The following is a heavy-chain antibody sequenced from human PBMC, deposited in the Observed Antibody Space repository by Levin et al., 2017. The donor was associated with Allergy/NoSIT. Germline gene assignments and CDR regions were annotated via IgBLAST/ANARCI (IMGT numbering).Heavy chain of an antibody. Sequence: SQTLSLTCTMSDGSIGRSAFYWGWLRQPPGKGLEWIGSMYNNGGTYYNPSLRSRVTVSVDTCKNQFSLNLSSVTAADTAVYYCARHYGPAQSKYVGYHYYGMDVWGQGTTVTVSS. J-gene: IGHJ6*02. CDR3: ARHYGPAQSKYVGYHYYGMDV. V-gene: IGHV4-39*01. CDR2: MYNNGGT. D-gene: IGHD2-8*01. CDR1: DGSIGRSAFY.